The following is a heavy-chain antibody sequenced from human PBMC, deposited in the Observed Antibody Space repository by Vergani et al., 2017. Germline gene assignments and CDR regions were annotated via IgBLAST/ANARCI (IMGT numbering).Heavy chain of an antibody. CDR1: GDSISSGSYY. V-gene: IGHV4-61*02. Sequence: QVQLQESCPGLVKPSQTLSLTCTVSGDSISSGSYYWSWIRQPAGKRLEWIGRIYASGSPNYNPSLKSRVTISVDKSKNQFSLKLSSVTAADTAVYYCAREGSPREYYYYAMDFWGQGTTVTVSS. CDR3: AREGSPREYYYYAMDF. D-gene: IGHD1-26*01. CDR2: IYASGSP. J-gene: IGHJ6*02.